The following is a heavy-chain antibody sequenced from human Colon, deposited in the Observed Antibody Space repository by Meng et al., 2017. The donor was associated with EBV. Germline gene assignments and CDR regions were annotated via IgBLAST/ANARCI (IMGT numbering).Heavy chain of an antibody. V-gene: IGHV1-69*16. J-gene: IGHJ4*02. Sequence: QVQLVQSGAEVKKPGSWVKVSCKASGGIFSSYTLSWVRQAPGQGLEWMGGIIPLLGTTKSTQKFQGRVTITADDSTGTAYMEVSSLRSEDTAVYYCARGESFGDFDYWEPGTLGTVAS. D-gene: IGHD3-16*01. CDR2: IIPLLGTT. CDR3: ARGESFGDFDY. CDR1: GGIFSSYT.